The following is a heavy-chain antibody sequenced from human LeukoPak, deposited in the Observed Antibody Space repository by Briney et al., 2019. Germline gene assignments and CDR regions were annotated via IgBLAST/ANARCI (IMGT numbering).Heavy chain of an antibody. CDR3: AKDSYSSSWYNDY. D-gene: IGHD6-13*01. Sequence: PGGSLRLSCAASGFTFSSYAMSWVRQAPGKGLEWVSTISGSGGSTYYADSVKGRFTISRDNSRNTLYLQMNSLRAEDTAVYYCAKDSYSSSWYNDYWGQGTLVTVSS. CDR1: GFTFSSYA. J-gene: IGHJ4*02. CDR2: ISGSGGST. V-gene: IGHV3-23*01.